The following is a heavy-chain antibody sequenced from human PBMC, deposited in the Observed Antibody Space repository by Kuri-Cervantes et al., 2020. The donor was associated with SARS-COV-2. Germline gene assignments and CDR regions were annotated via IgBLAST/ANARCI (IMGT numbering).Heavy chain of an antibody. CDR2: IKPEGGEK. V-gene: IGHV3-7*01. CDR3: ARAPLSHSNAQPFWFDY. CDR1: GFTFRSCW. D-gene: IGHD4-11*01. J-gene: IGHJ4*02. Sequence: GESLKISCAASGFTFRSCWMSWVRQAPGKGLEWVAAIKPEGGEKHYVDSVRGRFTISRDNAKNSLYMQMNSLRGEDTAVYYCARAPLSHSNAQPFWFDYWGQGTLVTVSS.